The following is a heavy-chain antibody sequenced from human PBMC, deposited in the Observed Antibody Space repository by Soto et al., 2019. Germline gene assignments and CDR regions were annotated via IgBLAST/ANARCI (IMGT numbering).Heavy chain of an antibody. CDR3: ARVKGGYYYDS. J-gene: IGHJ4*02. CDR1: GYTFPSFY. V-gene: IGHV1-69*06. Sequence: SGKVSCQASGYTFPSFYMHLLRQAPGQGLEWMGGIIPIFGTANYAQKCQGRVTITADKSTSTAYMELSSLRSEDTAVYYCARVKGGYYYDSWGQGTLVTVSS. D-gene: IGHD6-13*01. CDR2: IIPIFGTA.